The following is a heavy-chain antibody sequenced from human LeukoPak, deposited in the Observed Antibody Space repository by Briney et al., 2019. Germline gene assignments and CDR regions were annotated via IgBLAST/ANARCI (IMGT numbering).Heavy chain of an antibody. V-gene: IGHV1-18*01. Sequence: ASVKVSCKASGYSFVLYGISWVRQAPGQGPEWMGWISTYNGNTKYAEKFQGRVTMTTDTPTRTAYMELRSLRSDDTAVYHCARDEDYGIFVNVDYWGQGTLVTVSS. CDR3: ARDEDYGIFVNVDY. CDR1: GYSFVLYG. D-gene: IGHD4-17*01. J-gene: IGHJ4*02. CDR2: ISTYNGNT.